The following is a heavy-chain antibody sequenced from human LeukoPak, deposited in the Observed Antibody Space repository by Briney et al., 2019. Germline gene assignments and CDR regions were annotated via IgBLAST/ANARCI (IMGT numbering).Heavy chain of an antibody. CDR1: GGSISSYY. V-gene: IGHV4-59*12. J-gene: IGHJ4*02. CDR3: ASRGSYLAIFDY. D-gene: IGHD1-26*01. Sequence: SETLSLTCTVSGGSISSYYWSWMRQPPGKGLEWIGYIYYSGSTNYNPSLKSRVTISVDTSKNQFSLKLSSVTAADTAVYYCASRGSYLAIFDYWGQGTLVTVSS. CDR2: IYYSGST.